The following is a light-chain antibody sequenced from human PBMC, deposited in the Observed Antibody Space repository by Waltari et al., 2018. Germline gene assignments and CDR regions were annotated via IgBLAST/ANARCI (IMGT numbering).Light chain of an antibody. CDR2: DVS. CDR1: SSDIGGYNY. J-gene: IGLJ2*01. V-gene: IGLV2-14*03. Sequence: SALTQPASVSGSPGQSITISCTGTSSDIGGYNYVSWYQQLPGRAPKLIIYDVSNRPSGVSNRFSGSKSGNTASLTISGLQGGDEADYYCSSYVSSSTLELFGGGTSLAVL. CDR3: SSYVSSSTLEL.